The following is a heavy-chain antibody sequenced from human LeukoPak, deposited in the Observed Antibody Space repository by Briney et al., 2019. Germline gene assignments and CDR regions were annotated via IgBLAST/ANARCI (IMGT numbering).Heavy chain of an antibody. J-gene: IGHJ4*02. CDR2: INHSGST. CDR1: GGSFSGYY. V-gene: IGHV4-34*01. CDR3: ARESPYYGDYVPDY. Sequence: KPSETLSLTCAVYGGSFSGYYWSWIRQPPGKGLEWIGEINHSGSTNYNPSLKSRVTISVDTSKNQFSLKLSSVTAADTAVYYCARESPYYGDYVPDYWGQGTLVTVSS. D-gene: IGHD4-17*01.